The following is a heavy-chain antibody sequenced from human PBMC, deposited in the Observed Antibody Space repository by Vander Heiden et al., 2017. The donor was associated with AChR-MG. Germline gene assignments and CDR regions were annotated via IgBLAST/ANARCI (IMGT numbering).Heavy chain of an antibody. D-gene: IGHD2-2*01. V-gene: IGHV3-9*01. Sequence: EVQLVESGGGLVQPGRSLRLSCAASGFTFDDYAMHWVRQAPGKGLEWVSGISWNSGSIGYADSVKGRFTISRDNAKNSLYLQMNRLRAEDTALYYCATTSYRSTWYFDLWGRGTLVTVSS. J-gene: IGHJ2*01. CDR2: ISWNSGSI. CDR1: GFTFDDYA. CDR3: ATTSYRSTWYFDL.